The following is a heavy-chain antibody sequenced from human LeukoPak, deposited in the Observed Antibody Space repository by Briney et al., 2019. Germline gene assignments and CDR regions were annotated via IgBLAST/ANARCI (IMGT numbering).Heavy chain of an antibody. V-gene: IGHV3-7*01. CDR3: SRDSVKKDDY. CDR2: INEDGTTK. J-gene: IGHJ4*02. CDR1: GFTFSNYW. D-gene: IGHD3-10*01. Sequence: GGSLRLSCAASGFTFSNYWMTWDRQAPGKGLEWVANINEDGTTKYYMDSVKGRFTISRDNAKNSLYLQMNSLRAEDSAVYYCSRDSVKKDDYWGQGTLVTVSS.